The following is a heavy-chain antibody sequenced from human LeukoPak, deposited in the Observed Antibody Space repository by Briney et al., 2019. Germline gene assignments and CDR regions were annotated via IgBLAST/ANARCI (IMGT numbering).Heavy chain of an antibody. Sequence: ASVKVSCKASGYAFTDFYIHWVRQAPGQGLEWMGWINPNSGGTNYAQKFQGRVTMTRDTSISTAYMELSRLRSDDTAVYYCAREFPTIAVAGDYWGQGTLVTVSS. J-gene: IGHJ4*02. CDR3: AREFPTIAVAGDY. D-gene: IGHD6-19*01. V-gene: IGHV1-2*02. CDR1: GYAFTDFY. CDR2: INPNSGGT.